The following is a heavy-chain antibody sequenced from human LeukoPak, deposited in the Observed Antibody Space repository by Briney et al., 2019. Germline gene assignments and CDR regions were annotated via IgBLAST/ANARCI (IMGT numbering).Heavy chain of an antibody. D-gene: IGHD7-27*01. Sequence: SETLSLTCTVSGGSISSSSYYWGWIRQPPGKGLEWIGSIYYSGSTYYNPSLKSRVTISVDTSKNQFFLKLSSVTAADTAVYYCAREDVALGNWFDPWGQGTLVTVSS. CDR2: IYYSGST. V-gene: IGHV4-39*07. J-gene: IGHJ5*02. CDR1: GGSISSSSYY. CDR3: AREDVALGNWFDP.